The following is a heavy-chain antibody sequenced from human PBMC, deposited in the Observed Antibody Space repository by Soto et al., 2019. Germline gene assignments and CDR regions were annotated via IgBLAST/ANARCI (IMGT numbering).Heavy chain of an antibody. J-gene: IGHJ6*02. D-gene: IGHD5-18*01. CDR2: ISGSGGST. CDR1: GYTFSSYA. V-gene: IGHV3-23*01. Sequence: PGGSLRLSCSASGYTFSSYAMSWVRQAPGKGLEWVSAISGSGGSTYYADSVKGRFTISRDNSKNTLYLQMNSLRAEDTAVYYCAKDSVDTAMVGYYYYGMDVWGQGTTVTVSS. CDR3: AKDSVDTAMVGYYYYGMDV.